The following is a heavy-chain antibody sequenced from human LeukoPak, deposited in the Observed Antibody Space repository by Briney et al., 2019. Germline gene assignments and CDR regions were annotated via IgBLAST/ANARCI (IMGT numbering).Heavy chain of an antibody. CDR1: GFTFDDYA. CDR2: ISWNSGSI. Sequence: GGSLRLSCAASGFTFDDYAMHWVRQAPGKGLEWVSGISWNSGSIGYADSVKGRFTISRDNAKNSLYLQMNSLRAEDMALYCCAKGYCSSTRCVVDYWGQGTLVTVSS. CDR3: AKGYCSSTRCVVDY. J-gene: IGHJ4*02. D-gene: IGHD2-2*01. V-gene: IGHV3-9*03.